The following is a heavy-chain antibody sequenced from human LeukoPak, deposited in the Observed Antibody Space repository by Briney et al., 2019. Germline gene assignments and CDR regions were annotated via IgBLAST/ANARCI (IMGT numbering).Heavy chain of an antibody. Sequence: SETLSLTCAVSGGSISSSNWWSWVRQSTGKGLEWIGEIYHSGSTKYNPSLKSRVTISVDKSKNHFSLNLSSVTAADTAIYYCARDTYNWNVDAFDPWGQGTLVTVSS. CDR3: ARDTYNWNVDAFDP. V-gene: IGHV4-4*02. J-gene: IGHJ5*02. CDR1: GGSISSSNW. D-gene: IGHD1-20*01. CDR2: IYHSGST.